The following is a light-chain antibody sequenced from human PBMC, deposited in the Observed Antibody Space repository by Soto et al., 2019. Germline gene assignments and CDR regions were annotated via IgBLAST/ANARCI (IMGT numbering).Light chain of an antibody. CDR1: QSVSSY. Sequence: DIVLTQSPATLSLSPGERATLSCRASQSVSSYLLWYQQKPGQAPRLLIYDASNRATGIPARFIGSGSGTDLALTIRSLVPGGFALYYWQHRSPWPRTVGQGTRVEIK. CDR3: QHRSPWPRT. CDR2: DAS. V-gene: IGKV3-11*01. J-gene: IGKJ1*01.